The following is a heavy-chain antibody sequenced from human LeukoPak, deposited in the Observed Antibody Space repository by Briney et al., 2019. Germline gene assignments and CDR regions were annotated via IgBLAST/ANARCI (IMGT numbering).Heavy chain of an antibody. J-gene: IGHJ4*02. D-gene: IGHD3-10*01. CDR2: INPNSGGT. Sequence: ASVKVSCKASGYTFTGYYMHWVRQAPGQGLEWMGRINPNSGGTNYAQKFQGRVTMTRDTSISTAYMELSRLRSDDTAVCYCASLYGSGSYYGGDFDYWGQGTLVTVSS. V-gene: IGHV1-2*06. CDR3: ASLYGSGSYYGGDFDY. CDR1: GYTFTGYY.